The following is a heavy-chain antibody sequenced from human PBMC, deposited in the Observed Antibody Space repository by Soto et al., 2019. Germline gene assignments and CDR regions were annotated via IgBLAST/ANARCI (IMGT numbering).Heavy chain of an antibody. J-gene: IGHJ4*02. CDR1: GFTFDDYG. CDR3: AKARAQYYDFWSGYPVDY. CDR2: VNWNAAGI. Sequence: LGGSLRLSCATSGFTFDDYGMSWVRQVPGKGLEWVSGVNWNAAGIGYADSVKGRFTISRDNAKNSLYLQMNSLRAEDTAVYYCAKARAQYYDFWSGYPVDYWGQGTLVTVSS. D-gene: IGHD3-3*01. V-gene: IGHV3-20*04.